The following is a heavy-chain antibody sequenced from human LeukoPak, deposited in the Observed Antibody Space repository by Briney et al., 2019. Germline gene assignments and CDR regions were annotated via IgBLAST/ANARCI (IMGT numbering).Heavy chain of an antibody. Sequence: PGGSLRLSCAASGFTFSSYAMSWVRQAPGKGLEWVSAFSGSGGSTYYADSVKGRFTISRDNSKNTLYLQMNSLRAEDTAVYYCAKSRYCSSTSCYWYYYYYMDVWGKGTTVTISS. CDR1: GFTFSSYA. CDR2: FSGSGGST. J-gene: IGHJ6*03. D-gene: IGHD2-2*01. V-gene: IGHV3-23*01. CDR3: AKSRYCSSTSCYWYYYYYMDV.